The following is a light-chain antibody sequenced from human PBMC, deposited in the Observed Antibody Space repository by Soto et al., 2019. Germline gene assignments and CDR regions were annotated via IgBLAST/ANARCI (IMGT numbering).Light chain of an antibody. V-gene: IGKV3-20*01. CDR2: YAS. Sequence: EIVFTQSPATLSLSLGEIATLSCRASQSVSSYLAWYQQKPGQAPRLLIYYASNRATGIPARFSGSGSGTDFTLTISRLEPEDFAVYYCQQYGSSPITFGQGTRLEIK. CDR1: QSVSSY. CDR3: QQYGSSPIT. J-gene: IGKJ5*01.